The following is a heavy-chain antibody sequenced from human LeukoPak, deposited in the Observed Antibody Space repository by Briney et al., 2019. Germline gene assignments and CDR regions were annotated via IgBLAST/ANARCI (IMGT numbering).Heavy chain of an antibody. J-gene: IGHJ4*02. CDR3: AKDGPYYGTGAMYYFDY. V-gene: IGHV3-30*02. CDR2: IRFGGVVK. D-gene: IGHD3-10*01. Sequence: GGSLRLSCAASGFSFSNYGMHWVRQTPGKGLEWVAFIRFGGVVKYYADSVRGRFTISRDNSKNTLDVQMRSLRAEDTAVYYCAKDGPYYGTGAMYYFDYWGQGTPVTVSS. CDR1: GFSFSNYG.